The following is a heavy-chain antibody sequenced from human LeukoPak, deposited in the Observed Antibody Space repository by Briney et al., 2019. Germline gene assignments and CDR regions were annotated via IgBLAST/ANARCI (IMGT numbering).Heavy chain of an antibody. J-gene: IGHJ4*02. V-gene: IGHV1-2*02. CDR3: ATDFMVRGVTTPDF. D-gene: IGHD3-10*01. CDR2: INPNSGGT. Sequence: ASVRVSYKDSGYPFIVNYLHWVRQAPGQGLEWMGWINPNSGGTHYAQKFQGRVTMTRDTSLSTAYMDLSFLRYADTAVYYCATDFMVRGVTTPDFWGQGTLVTVSS. CDR1: GYPFIVNY.